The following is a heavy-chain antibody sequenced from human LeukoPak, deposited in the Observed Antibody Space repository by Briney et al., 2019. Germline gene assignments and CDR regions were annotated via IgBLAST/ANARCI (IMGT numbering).Heavy chain of an antibody. Sequence: QTGGSLRLSCAASGFTFDDYGMSWVRQAPGKGLEWVSAISGSGGSTYYADSVKGRFTISRDNSKNTLYLQMNSLRAEDTAVYYCAKVGRVVISPIDYWGQGTLVTVSS. CDR1: GFTFDDYG. V-gene: IGHV3-23*01. CDR3: AKVGRVVISPIDY. D-gene: IGHD3-3*01. J-gene: IGHJ4*02. CDR2: ISGSGGST.